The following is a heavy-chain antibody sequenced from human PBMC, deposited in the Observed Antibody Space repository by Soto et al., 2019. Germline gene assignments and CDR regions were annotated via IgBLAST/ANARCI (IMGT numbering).Heavy chain of an antibody. CDR2: IIPIFGTA. Sequence: SVKVSCKASGGTFSSYAISWVRQAPGQGLEWMGGIIPIFGTANYAQKFQGRVTITADESTSTAYMELSSLRSEDTAVYYCARIGSSSWSQQRTSYYFAYWGQGTRCTASS. CDR3: ARIGSSSWSQQRTSYYFAY. CDR1: GGTFSSYA. J-gene: IGHJ4*02. V-gene: IGHV1-69*13. D-gene: IGHD6-13*01.